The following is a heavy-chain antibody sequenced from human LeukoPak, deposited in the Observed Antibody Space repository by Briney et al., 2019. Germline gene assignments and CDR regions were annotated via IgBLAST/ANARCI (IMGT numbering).Heavy chain of an antibody. CDR2: IWYDGSKQ. CDR3: ATPVGSTLSPLLDY. CDR1: GFIFTTYG. D-gene: IGHD6-13*01. Sequence: SGGSLRLSCAASGFIFTTYGMHWVRQAPGKGLEWVAVIWYDGSKQYYADSVKGRFTISRDNSKNTLYLQMNSLRAEDTAVYYCATPVGSTLSPLLDYWGQGTLVTVSS. J-gene: IGHJ4*02. V-gene: IGHV3-30*02.